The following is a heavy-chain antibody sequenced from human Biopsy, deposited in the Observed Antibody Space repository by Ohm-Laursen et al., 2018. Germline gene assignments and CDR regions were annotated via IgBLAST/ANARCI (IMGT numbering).Heavy chain of an antibody. CDR3: ARDALGGGSYRFFY. D-gene: IGHD1-26*01. CDR1: GGSFSTYT. J-gene: IGHJ4*02. CDR2: IVPIFATA. Sequence: SVKVSCKASGGSFSTYTISWVRQAPGQGLEWMGGIVPIFATANYAQRFQGRVTITADESTSTAYMELSSLRSDDTAVYYCARDALGGGSYRFFYWGQGSLVTVSS. V-gene: IGHV1-69*13.